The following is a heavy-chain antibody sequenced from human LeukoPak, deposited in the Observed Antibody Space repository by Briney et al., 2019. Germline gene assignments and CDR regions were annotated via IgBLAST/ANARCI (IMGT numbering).Heavy chain of an antibody. D-gene: IGHD6-19*01. J-gene: IGHJ6*02. CDR2: IKQDGSEK. V-gene: IGHV3-7*04. CDR3: ARDRSGSGWYYYYYGMDV. Sequence: AGGSLRLSCAASGFTFSGYWMSWVRQAPGKGLEWVANIKQDGSEKYYVDSVKGRFTISRDNAKNSLYLQMNSLRAEDTAVYYCARDRSGSGWYYYYYGMDVWGQGTTVTVSS. CDR1: GFTFSGYW.